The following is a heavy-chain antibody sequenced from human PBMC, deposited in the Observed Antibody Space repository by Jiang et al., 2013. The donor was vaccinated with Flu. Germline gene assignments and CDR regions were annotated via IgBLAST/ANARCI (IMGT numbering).Heavy chain of an antibody. Sequence: VQLVESGGGLVKPGGSLRLSCAASAFTFSSYNMNWVRQAPGKGLEWVSSITYSSAYIYYADTVKGRFTISRDNAKNALFLQMNSLRDDDTAVYYCARDRGYDYPDAFDIWGRGTMVTVSS. V-gene: IGHV3-21*01. CDR1: AFTFSSYN. J-gene: IGHJ3*02. CDR2: ITYSSAYI. CDR3: ARDRGYDYPDAFDI. D-gene: IGHD5-12*01.